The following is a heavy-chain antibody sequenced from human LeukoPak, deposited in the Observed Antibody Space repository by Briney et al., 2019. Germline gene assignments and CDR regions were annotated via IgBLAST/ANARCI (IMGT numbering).Heavy chain of an antibody. CDR2: IYSGGDT. D-gene: IGHD3-16*01. Sequence: WGSLRLTCAASGVTVSSNCMSWGRQAPGKGLEWISLIYSGGDTYYADSVKGRFTISRDNSKNTLYLQMNNLRAEDTAVDYCALDDYLSGRDASDIWGQGTMVTVSS. J-gene: IGHJ3*02. V-gene: IGHV3-53*05. CDR1: GVTVSSNC. CDR3: ALDDYLSGRDASDI.